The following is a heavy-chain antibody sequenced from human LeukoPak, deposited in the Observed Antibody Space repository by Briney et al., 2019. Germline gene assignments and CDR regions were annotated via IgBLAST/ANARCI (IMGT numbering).Heavy chain of an antibody. CDR3: ATMGGNFPRYYFDY. CDR2: IIPIFGTT. D-gene: IGHD4-23*01. V-gene: IGHV1-69*05. J-gene: IGHJ4*02. Sequence: ASVKVSCKASGGTFSSYAISWVRQAPGQGLEWMGRIIPIFGTTNYAQKFQGRVTITTDESTSTAYMELSSLRSEGTAVYYCATMGGNFPRYYFDYWGQGTLVTVSS. CDR1: GGTFSSYA.